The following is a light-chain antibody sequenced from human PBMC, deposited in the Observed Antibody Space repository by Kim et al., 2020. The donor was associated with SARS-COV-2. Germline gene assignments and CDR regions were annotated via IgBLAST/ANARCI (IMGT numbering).Light chain of an antibody. CDR3: QQYFRWPPWP. J-gene: IGKJ1*01. CDR1: QYVASN. Sequence: EIVLTQSPVTLSVSPGERATLSCRASQYVASNVAWYQQKPGQTPRLLINGASTRATGVPARFSGSGSGTEFTLTISNLQSEDFAVYYCQQYFRWPPWPFGQWPKVDI. CDR2: GAS. V-gene: IGKV3-15*01.